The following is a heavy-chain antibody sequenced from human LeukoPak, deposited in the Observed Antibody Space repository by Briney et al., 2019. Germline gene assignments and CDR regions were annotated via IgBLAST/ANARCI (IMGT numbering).Heavy chain of an antibody. CDR2: IRYDGNEI. D-gene: IGHD3-10*01. Sequence: GGSLRLSCAASGFIFSTYWMTWVRQAPGKGLQWVATIRYDGNEIFYLDSVRGRFTVSRDNAMNSLYLQMNGLTAEDTAVYYCARDYYGSGSYYNPNFDYWGQGTLVTVSS. V-gene: IGHV3-7*01. CDR1: GFIFSTYW. CDR3: ARDYYGSGSYYNPNFDY. J-gene: IGHJ4*02.